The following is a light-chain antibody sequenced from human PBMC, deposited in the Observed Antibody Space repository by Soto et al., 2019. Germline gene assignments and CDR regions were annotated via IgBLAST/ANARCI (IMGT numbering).Light chain of an antibody. V-gene: IGKV3-20*01. CDR3: QQYASSPLT. CDR2: GAS. J-gene: IGKJ4*01. CDR1: QSVRSNY. Sequence: EIVLTQSPGTLSSSSGERATLSCRASQSVRSNYLAWYQQKPGQAPRLLIYGASSSATGIPDRFGGSGSGTDFTLTISRLEPEDFAVYYWQQYASSPLTFGGGTKVEIK.